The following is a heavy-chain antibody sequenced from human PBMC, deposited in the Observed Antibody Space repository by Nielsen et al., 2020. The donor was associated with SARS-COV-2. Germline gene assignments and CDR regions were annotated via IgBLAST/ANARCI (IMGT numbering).Heavy chain of an antibody. CDR2: INPSGGST. CDR1: GYTFTSYY. D-gene: IGHD6-19*01. V-gene: IGHV1-46*01. J-gene: IGHJ6*02. CDR3: ARDLIDSSGWLYYYYYGMDV. Sequence: ASVKVSCKASGYTFTSYYMHWVRQAPGQGLEWMGIINPSGGSTSYAQKFQGRVTMTRDTSTSTVYMELSSLRSEDTAVYYCARDLIDSSGWLYYYYYGMDVWGQGTTVTVSS.